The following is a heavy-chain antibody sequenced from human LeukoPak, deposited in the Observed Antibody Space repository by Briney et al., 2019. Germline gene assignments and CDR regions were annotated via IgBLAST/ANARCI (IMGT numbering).Heavy chain of an antibody. Sequence: GGSLRLSCAASGFTFSRYTMKWVRQAPGKGLEWVSFISTSSSYIYYADSVKGRFTISRDNAKNSLYLQMNSLRVEDTAVYYCARVGQSYSTSGQALDHWGQGTLVTVSS. V-gene: IGHV3-21*01. D-gene: IGHD2-8*01. CDR3: ARVGQSYSTSGQALDH. CDR2: ISTSSSYI. J-gene: IGHJ4*02. CDR1: GFTFSRYT.